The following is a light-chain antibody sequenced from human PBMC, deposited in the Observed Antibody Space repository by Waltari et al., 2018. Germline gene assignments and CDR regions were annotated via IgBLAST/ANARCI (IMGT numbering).Light chain of an antibody. J-gene: IGKJ4*01. CDR3: QQYGSSPLT. Sequence: EIVLTQSPGTLSLSPGERATLSCRASQSVSSSYLAWYQQKPGQAPRLLIIGASSRATGIPDRFSGSGSGTDFTLTISRLEPEDFAVYYCQQYGSSPLTFGGGTKVEIK. V-gene: IGKV3-20*01. CDR2: GAS. CDR1: QSVSSSY.